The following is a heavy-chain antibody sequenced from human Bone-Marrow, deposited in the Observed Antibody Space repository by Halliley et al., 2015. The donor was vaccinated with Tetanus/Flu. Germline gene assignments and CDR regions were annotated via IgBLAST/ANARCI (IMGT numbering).Heavy chain of an antibody. V-gene: IGHV5-51*01. Sequence: VQLVQSGAEVKKPGESLKISCQASGYSFTTHWIGWVRQRPGKGLEWMAIIYPDDSDTRYSPSFQGHVTISADKSTSTAYLQWSGLKALDTAIYYCASPPYYDLDVWGQGTTVTVSS. CDR3: ASPPYYDLDV. CDR1: GYSFTTHW. J-gene: IGHJ6*02. CDR2: IYPDDSDT.